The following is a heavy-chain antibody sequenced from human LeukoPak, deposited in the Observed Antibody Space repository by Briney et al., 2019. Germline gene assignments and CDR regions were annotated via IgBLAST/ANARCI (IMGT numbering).Heavy chain of an antibody. J-gene: IGHJ1*01. CDR3: ARDSSDIRSLIAH. CDR2: ISAYNGNT. CDR1: GYTFTNYG. V-gene: IGHV1-18*01. Sequence: ASVTVSCTASGYTFTNYGITWVRQAPGQGLEWMGWISAYNGNTNYAQKFQGRVTMTTDTSTNTVYMELWSLRSEDTAVYYCARDSSDIRSLIAHWGQGTLVTVSS. D-gene: IGHD2-15*01.